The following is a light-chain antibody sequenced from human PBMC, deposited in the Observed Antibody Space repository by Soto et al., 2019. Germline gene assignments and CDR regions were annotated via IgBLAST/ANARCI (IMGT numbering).Light chain of an antibody. CDR1: QSVSNN. CDR2: GTS. V-gene: IGKV3-15*01. J-gene: IGKJ1*01. Sequence: EVVLTQSPATLSLSPGERASLSCRASQSVSNNYLAWYQQKPGQAPRLLIYGTSTRATGIPARFSGSGSGTEFTLTISSLQSEDFAVYYCHQYNFWPTFGQGTKVDI. CDR3: HQYNFWPT.